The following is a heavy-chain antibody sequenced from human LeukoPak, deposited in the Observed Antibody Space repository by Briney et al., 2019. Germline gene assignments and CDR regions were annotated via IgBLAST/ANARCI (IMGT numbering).Heavy chain of an antibody. CDR1: GFTFDDYA. J-gene: IGHJ6*02. D-gene: IGHD6-19*01. Sequence: GGSLRLSCAASGFTFDDYAMSWVRQAPGRGLEWVSSINCSGTSADYADSVRARFTISRDNAKNSLHLQMNSLRGEDTAFYDCDRGLEDCSNSSCLSYGVDVWGQGTTVTVSS. V-gene: IGHV3-20*01. CDR2: INCSGTSA. CDR3: DRGLEDCSNSSCLSYGVDV.